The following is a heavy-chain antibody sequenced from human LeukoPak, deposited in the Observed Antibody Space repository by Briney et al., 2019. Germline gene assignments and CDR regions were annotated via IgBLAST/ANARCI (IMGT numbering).Heavy chain of an antibody. CDR3: SRSGPGSCSGGSCYSNY. Sequence: ASVKDSCKVSGYTLTELSMHWVRQAPGKGLEWMGWISVYNGNTNYAQGLQGRITMTTDTSTNTAYMELRSLRSDDTAVYYCSRSGPGSCSGGSCYSNYWGQGTLVTVSS. D-gene: IGHD2-15*01. CDR1: GYTLTELS. CDR2: ISVYNGNT. V-gene: IGHV1-18*01. J-gene: IGHJ4*02.